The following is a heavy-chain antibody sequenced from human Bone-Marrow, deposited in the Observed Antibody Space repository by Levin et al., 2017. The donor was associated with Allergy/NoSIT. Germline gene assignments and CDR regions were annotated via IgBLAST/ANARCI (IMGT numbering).Heavy chain of an antibody. CDR3: AREATTLHSFDP. V-gene: IGHV4-30-4*08. J-gene: IGHJ5*02. CDR2: IYHTGII. CDR1: GDSITSGDYY. Sequence: SQTLSLTCSVSGDSITSGDYYWTWIRQPPGKGLEWIGYIYHTGIIFYNPSLESRVTISVDTSKNQISLKLNSVTAADTAVYYCAREATTLHSFDPWGRGTLVTVSS. D-gene: IGHD1-14*01.